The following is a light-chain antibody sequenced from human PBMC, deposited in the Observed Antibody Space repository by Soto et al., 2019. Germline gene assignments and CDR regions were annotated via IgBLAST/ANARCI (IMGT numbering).Light chain of an antibody. Sequence: IQLTQSPSSLSASVLYSVTITCRASQGISSFLAEYQQKPGKAPKLLIYAASTLQSGVPSRFSGSGSGTAFTLTISSLQPEDFATYFCQKLNSYPITFGQGTRLEIK. CDR2: AAS. CDR3: QKLNSYPIT. J-gene: IGKJ5*01. CDR1: QGISSF. V-gene: IGKV1-9*01.